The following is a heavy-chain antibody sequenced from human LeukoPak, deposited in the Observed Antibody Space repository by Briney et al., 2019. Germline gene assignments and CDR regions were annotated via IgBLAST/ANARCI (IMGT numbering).Heavy chain of an antibody. V-gene: IGHV3-23*01. J-gene: IGHJ4*02. CDR3: AKDRAGSSGWYDQYDY. CDR1: GFTFSSYA. Sequence: GGSLRLSCAASGFTFSSYAMSWVRQAPGKGLEWVSVISGSGGSTSYAGSVKGRFTISRDNYTNTLYLQMNSLRAEDTAVYYCAKDRAGSSGWYDQYDYWGQGTLVTVSS. CDR2: ISGSGGST. D-gene: IGHD6-19*01.